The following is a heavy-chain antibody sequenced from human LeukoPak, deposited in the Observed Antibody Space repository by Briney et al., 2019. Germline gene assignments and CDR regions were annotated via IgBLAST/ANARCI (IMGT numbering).Heavy chain of an antibody. CDR2: ISGSGGST. J-gene: IGHJ4*02. CDR3: AKTHYYGSGSSFFDY. CDR1: GFTFSSYG. Sequence: GGSLRLSCAASGFTFSSYGMSWVRQAPGKGLEWVSAISGSGGSTYYADSVKGRFTISRDNSKNTLYLQMNSLRAEDTAVYYCAKTHYYGSGSSFFDYWGQGTLVTVSS. V-gene: IGHV3-23*01. D-gene: IGHD3-10*01.